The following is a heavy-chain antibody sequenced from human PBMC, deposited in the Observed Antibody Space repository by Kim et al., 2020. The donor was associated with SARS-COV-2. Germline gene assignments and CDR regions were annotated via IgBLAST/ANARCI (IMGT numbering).Heavy chain of an antibody. CDR1: GFTFSSYW. CDR3: ARVAGFTIFGVVPGNYYYMDV. J-gene: IGHJ6*03. CDR2: INSDGSST. Sequence: GGSLRLSCAASGFTFSSYWMHWVRRAPGKGLVWVSRINSDGSSTSYADSVKGRFTISRDNAKNTLYLQMNSLRAEDTAVYYCARVAGFTIFGVVPGNYYYMDVWGKGTTVTVSS. V-gene: IGHV3-74*01. D-gene: IGHD3-3*01.